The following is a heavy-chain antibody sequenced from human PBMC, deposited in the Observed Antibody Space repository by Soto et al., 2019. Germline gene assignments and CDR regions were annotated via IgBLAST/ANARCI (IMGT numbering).Heavy chain of an antibody. CDR2: INAGNVNT. V-gene: IGHV1-3*01. D-gene: IGHD5-12*01. CDR1: GDTFTSYA. CDR3: ARAPYDYYDYYYGMDV. Sequence: ASVKVSCKASGDTFTSYAMHWVREAPGQRLEWMGWINAGNVNTKYSQKFPGRVTISRDTSASTAYMELSSLRSADTAVYYCARAPYDYYDYYYGMDVWRQGTTVTVPS. J-gene: IGHJ6*02.